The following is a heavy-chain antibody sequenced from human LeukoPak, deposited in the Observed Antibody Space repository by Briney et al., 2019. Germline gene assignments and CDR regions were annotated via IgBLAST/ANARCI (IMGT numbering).Heavy chain of an antibody. Sequence: PGGSLRLSCEATGFTFSSYAMAWVRQAPGKGLEWVSAISGSDDSTYYADSVKGRFTISRDNSKNTLYLQMNSLRAEDTAVYYCAKPAAGTSYYSYYYGMDVWGQGTTVTVS. D-gene: IGHD1/OR15-1a*01. CDR2: ISGSDDST. J-gene: IGHJ6*02. CDR1: GFTFSSYA. V-gene: IGHV3-23*01. CDR3: AKPAAGTSYYSYYYGMDV.